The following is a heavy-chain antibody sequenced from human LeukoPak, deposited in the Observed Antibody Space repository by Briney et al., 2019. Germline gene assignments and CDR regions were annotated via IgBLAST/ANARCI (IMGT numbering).Heavy chain of an antibody. D-gene: IGHD6-19*01. CDR1: GGSLSEFY. CDR3: ARRDISSGWYIAGNLDY. J-gene: IGHJ4*02. Sequence: SETLSLTCAVSGGSLSEFYWNWIRQSPVKGLEWIGEINHSGSTNYNPSLKSRVTISVDTSKNQFSLKLSSVTAADTAVYYCARRDISSGWYIAGNLDYWGQGTLVTVSS. V-gene: IGHV4-34*01. CDR2: INHSGST.